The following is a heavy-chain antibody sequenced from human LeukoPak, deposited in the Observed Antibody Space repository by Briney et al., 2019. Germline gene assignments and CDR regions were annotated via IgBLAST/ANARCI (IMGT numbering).Heavy chain of an antibody. J-gene: IGHJ5*02. CDR2: MKSKSGGGTT. CDR3: TTDLGYCSSTSCYDWFDP. D-gene: IGHD2-2*01. Sequence: GGSLRLSFTASGLTFSNAWMRWLRQAPGKGLEWVGRMKSKSGGGTTDYAAPVKGRFTISRDDSKNTLYLQMNSLKTEDTAVYYCTTDLGYCSSTSCYDWFDPWGQGTLVTVSS. V-gene: IGHV3-15*01. CDR1: GLTFSNAW.